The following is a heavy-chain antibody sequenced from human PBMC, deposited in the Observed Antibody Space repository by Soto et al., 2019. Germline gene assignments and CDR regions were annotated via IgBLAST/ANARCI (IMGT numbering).Heavy chain of an antibody. CDR3: ARDLGLGDYGGY. D-gene: IGHD4-17*01. CDR1: GGSIRSYY. J-gene: IGHJ4*02. CDR2: IHYSGST. V-gene: IGHV4-59*01. Sequence: SETLSLTCTVSGGSIRSYYWSWIRQPPGKGLEWIGDIHYSGSTNYNPSLKSRLTISVDTSKNQFSLKLSSVTAADTAVYYCARDLGLGDYGGYWGKGTLVTVSS.